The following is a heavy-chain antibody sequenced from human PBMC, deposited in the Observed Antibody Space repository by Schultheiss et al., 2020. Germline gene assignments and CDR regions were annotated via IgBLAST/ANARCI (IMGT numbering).Heavy chain of an antibody. CDR1: GFTFSSYG. CDR3: ARECIAAAVGSNPRGYYYYGMDV. V-gene: IGHV3-30*19. D-gene: IGHD6-13*01. Sequence: GSLRLACAASGFTFSSYGMHWVRQAPGKGLEWVAVISYDGSNKYYADSVKGRFTISRDNSKNTLYLQMNSLRAEDTAVYYCARECIAAAVGSNPRGYYYYGMDVWGQGTTVTVSS. CDR2: ISYDGSNK. J-gene: IGHJ6*02.